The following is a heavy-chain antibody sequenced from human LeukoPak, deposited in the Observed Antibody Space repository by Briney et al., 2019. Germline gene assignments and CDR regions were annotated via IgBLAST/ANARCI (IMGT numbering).Heavy chain of an antibody. V-gene: IGHV3-23*01. D-gene: IGHD1-26*01. CDR3: ARVGTYYYHMDV. J-gene: IGHJ6*03. Sequence: GGSLRLSCAASGFTFSTSAMTWVRRAPGKGLEWVSGISGSGVTDYADSVKGRFTISRDNSKNTLYLQMNSLRAEDTALYYCARVGTYYYHMDVWGKGTTVTVSS. CDR1: GFTFSTSA. CDR2: ISGSGVT.